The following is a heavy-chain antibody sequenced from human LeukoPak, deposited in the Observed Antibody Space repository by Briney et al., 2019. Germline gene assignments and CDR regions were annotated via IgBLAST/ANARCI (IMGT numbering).Heavy chain of an antibody. CDR3: ARVYQRRGVQDAFDV. J-gene: IGHJ3*01. Sequence: SETLSLTCTVSGGSISSYYWSWIRQPPGMGLEYIGYIYYSGSTNYNPSLKSRVTMSVDTSKNQFSLNLSSVTAADTAVYYCARVYQRRGVQDAFDVWGQGTVVTVSS. CDR1: GGSISSYY. D-gene: IGHD2-8*01. V-gene: IGHV4-59*01. CDR2: IYYSGST.